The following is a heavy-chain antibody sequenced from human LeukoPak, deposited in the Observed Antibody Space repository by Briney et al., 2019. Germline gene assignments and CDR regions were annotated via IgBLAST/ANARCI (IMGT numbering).Heavy chain of an antibody. CDR2: INNDGSTT. Sequence: GGSLRLSCAASGFTFSEAWMHWVRQAPGKGLVWVSRINNDGSTTRYADSVKGRFTISRDNAKNTLHLQMNSLRAEDTAVYYCARVSGPGMNEYFHLWGQGTLVTVSS. J-gene: IGHJ1*01. CDR3: ARVSGPGMNEYFHL. CDR1: GFTFSEAW. V-gene: IGHV3-74*01. D-gene: IGHD3-10*01.